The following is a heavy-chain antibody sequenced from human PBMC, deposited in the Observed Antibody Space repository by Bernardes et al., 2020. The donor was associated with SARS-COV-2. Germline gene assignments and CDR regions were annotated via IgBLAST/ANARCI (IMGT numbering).Heavy chain of an antibody. CDR2: ISTSSSYI. CDR3: ARVDFSNLYYFDY. Sequence: GSLSLSSAASGFTISRYTMNWVRPAPGKGLEWLSSISTSSSYISYSDSVRGRFTISRDNAKNSVSLQMNSLRAEDTAVYYCARVDFSNLYYFDYWGQGTPVTVSS. V-gene: IGHV3-21*06. CDR1: GFTISRYT. D-gene: IGHD4-4*01. J-gene: IGHJ4*02.